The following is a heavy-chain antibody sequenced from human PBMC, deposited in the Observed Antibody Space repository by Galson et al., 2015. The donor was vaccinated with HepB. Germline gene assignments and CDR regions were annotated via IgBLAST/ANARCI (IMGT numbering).Heavy chain of an antibody. CDR3: VTEGSWLGGDWFDP. CDR1: GFIFRHHA. CDR2: INGRGSTR. V-gene: IGHV3-23*01. J-gene: IGHJ5*02. D-gene: IGHD1-26*01. Sequence: SLRLSCAGSGFIFRHHAMAWIRQAPGKGLEWVSGINGRGSTRSYSDAVKGRFSNPRDNSKDTVFLQMDNLRAEDTAVYYCVTEGSWLGGDWFDPWGQGAVVTVST.